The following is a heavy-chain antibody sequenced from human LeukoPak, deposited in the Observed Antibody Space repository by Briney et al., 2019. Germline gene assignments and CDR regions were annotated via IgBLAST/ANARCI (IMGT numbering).Heavy chain of an antibody. V-gene: IGHV4-39*01. CDR1: GGSISSSSYY. J-gene: IGHJ4*02. CDR3: ARQYPSYYYDSSGYFYY. D-gene: IGHD3-22*01. CDR2: IYYSGST. Sequence: SETLSLTCTVSGGSISSSSYYWGWIRQPPGKGLEWIGSIYYSGSTYYNPSLKSRVTISVDTSKNQFSLKLSSVTAADTAVYYCARQYPSYYYDSSGYFYYWGQGTLVTVSS.